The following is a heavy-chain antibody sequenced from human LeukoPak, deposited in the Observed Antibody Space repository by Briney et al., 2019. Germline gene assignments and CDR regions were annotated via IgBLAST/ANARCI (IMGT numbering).Heavy chain of an antibody. V-gene: IGHV3-30*18. CDR3: AKINNNDDY. CDR1: GFTFTTFG. Sequence: GRSLRLSCAASGFTFTTFGIHWVRQAPGKGLEWVAAISPHGDIEYYTDSVKGRFTISRDYSKNMIYLQMNSLRGEDSAVYYCAKINNNDDYWGQGNLVTVSS. D-gene: IGHD1/OR15-1a*01. CDR2: ISPHGDIE. J-gene: IGHJ4*02.